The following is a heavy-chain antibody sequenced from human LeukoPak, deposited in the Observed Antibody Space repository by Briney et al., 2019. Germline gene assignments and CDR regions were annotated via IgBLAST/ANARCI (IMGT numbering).Heavy chain of an antibody. D-gene: IGHD6-19*01. CDR1: GGSISSGSYY. V-gene: IGHV4-61*02. Sequence: PSETLSLTCTVSGGSISSGSYYWSWIRQPAGKGLEWIGRIYTSGSTNYNPSLKSRVTISVDTSKDQFSLKLSSVTAADTAVYYCARAIAVARAPFDPWGQGTLVTVSS. CDR2: IYTSGST. J-gene: IGHJ5*02. CDR3: ARAIAVARAPFDP.